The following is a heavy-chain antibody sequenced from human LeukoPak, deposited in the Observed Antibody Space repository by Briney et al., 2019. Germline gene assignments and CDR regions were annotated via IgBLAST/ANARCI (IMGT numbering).Heavy chain of an antibody. D-gene: IGHD6-19*01. CDR3: ARRNVGWHYFDY. Sequence: SETLSLTCTVSGGSISSGGYYWSWTRPHPGRGREWSGRIYYSGSTYYNPSLKSRVTISVDTTKNQFSLKLSSVTAADTAVYYCARRNVGWHYFDYWGQGTLVTVSS. CDR1: GGSISSGGYY. J-gene: IGHJ4*02. V-gene: IGHV4-39*01. CDR2: IYYSGST.